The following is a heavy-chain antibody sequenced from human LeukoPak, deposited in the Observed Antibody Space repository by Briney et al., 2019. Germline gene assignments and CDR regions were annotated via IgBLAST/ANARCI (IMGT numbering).Heavy chain of an antibody. CDR1: GYSFTGYF. D-gene: IGHD3-16*01. Sequence: ASVKVSCKASGYSFTGYFMQWVRQAPGQGLEWMGWINPNSGDTNYAQKFQGRVTMTRDTSISTAYMELSRLRSDDAAAYYCARRFYYAMDVWGQGTTVTVSS. CDR3: ARRFYYAMDV. J-gene: IGHJ6*02. CDR2: INPNSGDT. V-gene: IGHV1-2*02.